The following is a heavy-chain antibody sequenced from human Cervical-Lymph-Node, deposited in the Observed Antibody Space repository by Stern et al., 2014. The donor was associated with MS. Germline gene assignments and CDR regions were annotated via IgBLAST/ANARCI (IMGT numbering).Heavy chain of an antibody. CDR2: IIPIFGTT. CDR1: GGTFSSYS. Sequence: QVQLVQSGAEVKKPGSSVKVSCKVSGGTFSSYSLNWVRQAPGQGLEWMGGIIPIFGTTNYAQRFQGKVTITADGSTGTAYLEVSSLTSEDTAVYFCAREGIPGAGGTFDNWGQGTRVIVSS. D-gene: IGHD1-26*01. CDR3: AREGIPGAGGTFDN. V-gene: IGHV1-69*01. J-gene: IGHJ4*02.